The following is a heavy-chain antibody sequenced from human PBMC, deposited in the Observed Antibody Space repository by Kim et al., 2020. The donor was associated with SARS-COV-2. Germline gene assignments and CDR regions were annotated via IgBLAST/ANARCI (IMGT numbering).Heavy chain of an antibody. CDR2: NSYAT. Sequence: NSYATAYAASVKGRFTISRDDSKNTAYLQMNSLKTEDTAVYYCTSYGYGVYWGQGTLVTVSS. J-gene: IGHJ4*02. D-gene: IGHD5-18*01. CDR3: TSYGYGVY. V-gene: IGHV3-73*01.